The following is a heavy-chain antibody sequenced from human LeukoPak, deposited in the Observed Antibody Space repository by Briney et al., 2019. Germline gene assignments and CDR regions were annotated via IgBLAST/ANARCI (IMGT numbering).Heavy chain of an antibody. J-gene: IGHJ4*02. CDR3: ARGGVAAAELNY. D-gene: IGHD6-13*01. Sequence: GGSLRLSCAASGFTFSSYAMSWVRQAPGKGLEWVSAISGSGGSTYYADSVKGRFTISRDNSKNTLYPQMNSLRAEDTAVYYCARGGVAAAELNYWGQGTLVTVSS. V-gene: IGHV3-23*01. CDR2: ISGSGGST. CDR1: GFTFSSYA.